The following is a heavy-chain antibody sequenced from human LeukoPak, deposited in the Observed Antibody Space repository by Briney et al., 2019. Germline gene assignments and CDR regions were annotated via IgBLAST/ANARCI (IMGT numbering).Heavy chain of an antibody. CDR3: ARVSTYYDILTGYLDAFDI. J-gene: IGHJ3*02. V-gene: IGHV1-18*04. Sequence: GASVKVSCKASGYTFTSYGISWVRQAPGQGLEWMGWISAYSGNTNYAQKLQGRVTMTTDTSTSTAYMELRSLRSDDTAVYYCARVSTYYDILTGYLDAFDIWGQGTMVTVSS. CDR2: ISAYSGNT. CDR1: GYTFTSYG. D-gene: IGHD3-9*01.